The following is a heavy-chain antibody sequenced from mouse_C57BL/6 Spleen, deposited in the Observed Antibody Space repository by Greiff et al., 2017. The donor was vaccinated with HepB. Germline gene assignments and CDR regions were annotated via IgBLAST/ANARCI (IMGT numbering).Heavy chain of an antibody. V-gene: IGHV5-4*01. D-gene: IGHD2-3*01. CDR2: ISDGGSYT. CDR3: ARDPPYEGDAMDY. J-gene: IGHJ4*01. Sequence: EVHLVESGGGLVKPGGSLKLSCAASGFTFSSYAMSWVRQTPEKRLEWVATISDGGSYTYYPDNVKGRFTISRDNAKNNLYLQMSHLKSEDTAMYYCARDPPYEGDAMDYWGQGTSVTVSS. CDR1: GFTFSSYA.